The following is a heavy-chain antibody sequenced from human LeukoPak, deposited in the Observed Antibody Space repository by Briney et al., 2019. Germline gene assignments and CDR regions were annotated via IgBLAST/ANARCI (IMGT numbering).Heavy chain of an antibody. V-gene: IGHV4-61*02. J-gene: IGHJ3*02. CDR3: AREGRKAVAADAFDI. D-gene: IGHD6-19*01. Sequence: SETLSLTCTVSGGSIGSGSYYWSWIRQPAGKGLEWIGRIYTSGSTNYNPSLKSRVTISVDTSKNQFSLKLSSVTAADTAVYYCAREGRKAVAADAFDIWGQGTMVTVSS. CDR1: GGSIGSGSYY. CDR2: IYTSGST.